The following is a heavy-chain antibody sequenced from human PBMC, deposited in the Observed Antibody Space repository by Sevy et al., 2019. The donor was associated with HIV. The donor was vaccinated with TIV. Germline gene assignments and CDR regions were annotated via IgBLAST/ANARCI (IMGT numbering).Heavy chain of an antibody. Sequence: SETLSLTCTVSGGSISSSSYYWGWIRQPPGKGLEWIGSIYYSGSTNYNPSLKSRVTISVDTSKNQFSLKLSSVTAADTAVYYCARVQSGGGQGLDYWGQGTLVTVSS. J-gene: IGHJ4*02. CDR2: IYYSGST. CDR3: ARVQSGGGQGLDY. V-gene: IGHV4-39*07. D-gene: IGHD3-16*01. CDR1: GGSISSSSYY.